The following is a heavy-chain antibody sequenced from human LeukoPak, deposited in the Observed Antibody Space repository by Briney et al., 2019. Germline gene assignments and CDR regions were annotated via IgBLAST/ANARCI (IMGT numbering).Heavy chain of an antibody. CDR2: ISSSGSTI. Sequence: YPGGSLRLPCAASGFTLGSSEINWVRQAPGKGLEWVSYISSSGSTIYYADSVKGRFTISRDNAKNSLYLQMNSLRAEDTAVYYCARDILVAAYFDFWGQGTLVTVSS. CDR1: GFTLGSSE. J-gene: IGHJ4*02. CDR3: ARDILVAAYFDF. V-gene: IGHV3-48*03. D-gene: IGHD5-12*01.